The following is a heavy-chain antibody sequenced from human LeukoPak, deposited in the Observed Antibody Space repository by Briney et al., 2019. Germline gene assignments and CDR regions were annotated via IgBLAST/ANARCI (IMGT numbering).Heavy chain of an antibody. CDR3: ARGYCSGGSCYSIDY. V-gene: IGHV3-7*01. D-gene: IGHD2-15*01. Sequence: GGSLRLSCTASGFTFSTQWISWVRQALGKGLEWVANIRQDGSETQYVDSMKGRFTISRDNAKNSLYLQMNSLRAEDTAVYYCARGYCSGGSCYSIDYWGQGTMVTVSS. J-gene: IGHJ4*02. CDR2: IRQDGSET. CDR1: GFTFSTQW.